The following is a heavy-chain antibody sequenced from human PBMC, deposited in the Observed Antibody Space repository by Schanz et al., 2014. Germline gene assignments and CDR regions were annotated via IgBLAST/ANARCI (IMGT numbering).Heavy chain of an antibody. Sequence: EVQLLESGGGLVEPGGSLRLSCAASEFTFSTDAMSWVRQAPGKGLEWVANIKKDGSEKYYVDSVKGRFTISRDNSKNTLYLQMNSLRAEDTAVYFCAKIERNEDWGQGTLXTVSS. J-gene: IGHJ4*02. D-gene: IGHD1-1*01. CDR1: EFTFSTDA. CDR3: AKIERNED. CDR2: IKKDGSEK. V-gene: IGHV3-7*03.